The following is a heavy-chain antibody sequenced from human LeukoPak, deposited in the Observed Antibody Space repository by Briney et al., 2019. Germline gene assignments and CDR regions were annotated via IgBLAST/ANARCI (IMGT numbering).Heavy chain of an antibody. Sequence: GGSLRLSCAASGFTFSSYAMHWVRQAPGKGLEWVAVISYDGSNKYYADSVKGRFTISRDNSKNTLYLQMNSLRTEDTAVYYCAKDSLVYCSSTSCHKGYFDYWGQGTLVTVSA. V-gene: IGHV3-30-3*01. CDR2: ISYDGSNK. CDR3: AKDSLVYCSSTSCHKGYFDY. D-gene: IGHD2-2*01. J-gene: IGHJ4*02. CDR1: GFTFSSYA.